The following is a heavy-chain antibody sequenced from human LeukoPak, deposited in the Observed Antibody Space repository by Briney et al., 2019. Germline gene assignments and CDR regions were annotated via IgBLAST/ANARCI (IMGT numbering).Heavy chain of an antibody. V-gene: IGHV4-59*11. Sequence: SETLSITCAVSGDSFSSHYWTWFRQSPGTGLEWIGYISHIGRTNYNPSLKSRVTISIDTSKNQFSLKLRSVTAADTAVYYCARDLVTVTKGFDIWGQGTMVSVSS. CDR3: ARDLVTVTKGFDI. D-gene: IGHD4-17*01. CDR2: ISHIGRT. CDR1: GDSFSSHY. J-gene: IGHJ3*02.